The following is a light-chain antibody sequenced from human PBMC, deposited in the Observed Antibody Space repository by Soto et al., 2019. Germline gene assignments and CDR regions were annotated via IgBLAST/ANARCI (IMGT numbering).Light chain of an antibody. CDR1: ETVTSSY. Sequence: EVVLTQSPRTLSLSPGERATLSCRASETVTSSYLAWYQQNPGQAPRLVIYGASTRATGIPDRFGGSGSGTDFTLTISRLEPEDFAVYYCQQYGSSSLTFGGGTKVEIK. J-gene: IGKJ4*01. V-gene: IGKV3-20*01. CDR2: GAS. CDR3: QQYGSSSLT.